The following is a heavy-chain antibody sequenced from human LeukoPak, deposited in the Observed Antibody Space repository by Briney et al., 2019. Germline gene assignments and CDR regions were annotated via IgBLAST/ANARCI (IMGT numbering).Heavy chain of an antibody. J-gene: IGHJ4*02. CDR3: ASSRSSTWYGLEY. CDR1: GFTFSSYA. CDR2: ISYDGSNK. Sequence: GGSLRLSCAASGFTFSSYAMHWVRQAPGKGLEWVAVISYDGSNKYYADSVKGRFTISRDNSKNTLYLQMNSLRAEDTALYYCASSRSSTWYGLEYWGQGTLVTVSS. V-gene: IGHV3-30-3*01. D-gene: IGHD6-13*01.